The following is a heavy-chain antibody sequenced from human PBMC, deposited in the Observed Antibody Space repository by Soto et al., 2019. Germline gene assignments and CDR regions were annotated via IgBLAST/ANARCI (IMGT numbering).Heavy chain of an antibody. D-gene: IGHD3-3*01. CDR1: GDSVSSVGFH. V-gene: IGHV4-30-4*01. J-gene: IGHJ4*02. CDR3: ARAPVGLDTISYCDY. CDR2: IYNGGST. Sequence: QVQLQESGPGLVKPSETLSLTCTVSGDSVSSVGFHWAWLRRPPGKGLEWIGYIYNGGSTYYRPSLESRMPRSLDATRNHYSLRLTSVTAADTAVYFCARAPVGLDTISYCDYWGQGKLVTVSS.